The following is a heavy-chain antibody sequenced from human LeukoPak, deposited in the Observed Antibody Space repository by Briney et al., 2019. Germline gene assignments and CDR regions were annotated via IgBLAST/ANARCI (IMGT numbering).Heavy chain of an antibody. D-gene: IGHD2-15*01. CDR2: INHSGST. J-gene: IGHJ4*02. V-gene: IGHV4-34*01. CDR1: GGSFSGYY. Sequence: SETLSLTCAVYGGSFSGYYWSWIRQPPGKGLEWIGEINHSGSTNYNPSLKSRVTFSVDTSKNQFSLKLNSVTAADTAVYYCARGRQYLVADFDYWGQGTLVTVSS. CDR3: ARGRQYLVADFDY.